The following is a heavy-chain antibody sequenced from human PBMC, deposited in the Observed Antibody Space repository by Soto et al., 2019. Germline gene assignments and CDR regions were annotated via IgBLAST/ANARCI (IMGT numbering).Heavy chain of an antibody. Sequence: GGSLRLSCAASGFTFTNAWMSWVRQTPGKGLEWVSAISGSGGSTYYADSVKGRFTISRDNSKNTLYLQMNSLRPEDTGLYYCARENSRISPRLFQHWGHGTLVTVSS. D-gene: IGHD6-6*01. CDR2: ISGSGGST. CDR1: GFTFTNAW. V-gene: IGHV3-23*01. J-gene: IGHJ1*01. CDR3: ARENSRISPRLFQH.